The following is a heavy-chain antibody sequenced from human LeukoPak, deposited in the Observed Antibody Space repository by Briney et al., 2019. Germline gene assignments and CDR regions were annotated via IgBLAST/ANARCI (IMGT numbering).Heavy chain of an antibody. Sequence: MTGGSLRLSCAASGFTFSSYSMNWVRQAPGKGLEWVSSISSSSSYIYYADSVKGRFTISRDNAKNSLYLQMNSLRAEDTAVYYCARESIVVVPAAIFDYYYMDVWGKGTTVTVSS. CDR3: ARESIVVVPAAIFDYYYMDV. J-gene: IGHJ6*03. CDR2: ISSSSSYI. CDR1: GFTFSSYS. V-gene: IGHV3-21*01. D-gene: IGHD2-2*02.